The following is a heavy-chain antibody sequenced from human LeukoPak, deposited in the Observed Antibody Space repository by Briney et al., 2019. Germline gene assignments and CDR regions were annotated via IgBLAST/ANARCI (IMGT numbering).Heavy chain of an antibody. V-gene: IGHV1-69*13. D-gene: IGHD6-13*01. Sequence: GASVKVSCKASGYTFTSYYMHWVRRAPGQGLEWMGGIIPIFGTANYAQKFQGRVTITADESTSTAYMELSSLRSEDTAVYYCARYESYSSSWYYFDYWGQGTLVTVSS. J-gene: IGHJ4*02. CDR2: IIPIFGTA. CDR3: ARYESYSSSWYYFDY. CDR1: GYTFTSYY.